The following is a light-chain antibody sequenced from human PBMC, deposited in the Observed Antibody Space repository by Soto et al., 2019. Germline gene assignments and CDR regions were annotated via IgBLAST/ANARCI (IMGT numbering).Light chain of an antibody. J-gene: IGLJ2*01. CDR2: EVS. V-gene: IGLV2-8*01. Sequence: QSALTQPPSASGSPXQSVTISCTGTXSDXGGYNYVSWYQQHPGKAPKLMIYEVSKRPSGVPDRFSGSKSGNTASLTVSGLQAEDEADYYCSSYAGSNNFVVFGGGTQLTVL. CDR3: SSYAGSNNFVV. CDR1: XSDXGGYNY.